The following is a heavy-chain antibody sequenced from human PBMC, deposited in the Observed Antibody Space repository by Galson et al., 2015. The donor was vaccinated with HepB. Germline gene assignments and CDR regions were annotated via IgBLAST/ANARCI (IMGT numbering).Heavy chain of an antibody. D-gene: IGHD6-6*01. V-gene: IGHV3-11*01. CDR2: ITRSTRSTT. CDR1: GFTFSDYN. CDR3: ARRIAGSSGHAFDV. Sequence: SLRLSCAASGFTFSDYNMGWIRQAPGKGLTWISYITRSTRSTTYNADSVKGRFTISRDNAKNSLYLQMNSLRAEDTAVYYCARRIAGSSGHAFDVWGQGTMVTVSS. J-gene: IGHJ3*01.